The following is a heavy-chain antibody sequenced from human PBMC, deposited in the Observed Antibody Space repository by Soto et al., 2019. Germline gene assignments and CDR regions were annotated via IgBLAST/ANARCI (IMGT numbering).Heavy chain of an antibody. Sequence: QVQLVQSGAEVKKPGSSVKVSCKASGGTFSSYTISWVRQAPGQGLEWMGRIIPILGIANYAQKFQGRVTITADKSTSTAYMELSSLRSEDTAVYYCARDGGVVVAALLTADYYYGMDVWGQGTTVTVSS. V-gene: IGHV1-69*08. J-gene: IGHJ6*02. CDR3: ARDGGVVVAALLTADYYYGMDV. CDR1: GGTFSSYT. D-gene: IGHD2-15*01. CDR2: IIPILGIA.